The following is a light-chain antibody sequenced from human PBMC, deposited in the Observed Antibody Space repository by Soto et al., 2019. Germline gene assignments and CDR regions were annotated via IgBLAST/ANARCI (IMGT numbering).Light chain of an antibody. CDR3: TSYAGDTSVGV. CDR2: EVS. V-gene: IGLV2-8*01. CDR1: SSDVGGYNY. J-gene: IGLJ3*02. Sequence: QSVLTQPPSASGSPGQSVTISCTGTSSDVGGYNYVSWYQQHPGKAPKLMLYEVSKRPSGVPDRFSGSKSGNSASLTVSGLQAEDEADYYCTSYAGDTSVGVLGGGTKLTVL.